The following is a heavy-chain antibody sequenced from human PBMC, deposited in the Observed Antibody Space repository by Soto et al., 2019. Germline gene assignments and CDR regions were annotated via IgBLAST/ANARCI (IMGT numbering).Heavy chain of an antibody. CDR1: GFTFSSYG. J-gene: IGHJ3*02. CDR2: IWYDGSNK. Sequence: GGSLRLSCAASGFTFSSYGMHWVRQGPGKGLEWVAVIWYDGSNKYYADSVKGRFTISRDTSKNTLYLQMNSLRAEDTAVYYCARGITADDYDVFDIWGQGTMVTVSS. CDR3: ARGITADDYDVFDI. V-gene: IGHV3-33*01. D-gene: IGHD4-17*01.